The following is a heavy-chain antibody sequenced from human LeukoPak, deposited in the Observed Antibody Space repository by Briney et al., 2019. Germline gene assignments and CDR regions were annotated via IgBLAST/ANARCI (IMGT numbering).Heavy chain of an antibody. V-gene: IGHV3-30*18. CDR3: AKDPSYTAAGIDY. D-gene: IGHD6-13*01. J-gene: IGHJ4*02. CDR2: IIYDGSNK. CDR1: GFTVSIYG. Sequence: GGSLRLSCAASGFTVSIYGMHWVRQAPGKGLEWVAAIIYDGSNKYYADSVKGRFTISRDNSKNTLDLQMSSLRAEDTAVYYCAKDPSYTAAGIDYWGQGTLVTVSS.